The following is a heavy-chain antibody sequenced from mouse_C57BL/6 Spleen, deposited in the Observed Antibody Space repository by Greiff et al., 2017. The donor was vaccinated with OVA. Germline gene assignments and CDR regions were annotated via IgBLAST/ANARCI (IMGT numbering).Heavy chain of an antibody. CDR1: GYAFSSYW. J-gene: IGHJ3*01. Sequence: VKLQESGAELVKPGASVKISCKASGYAFSSYWMNWVKQRPGKGLEWIGQIYPGDGDTNYNGKFKGKATLTADKSSSTAYMQLSSLTSEDSAVYFCARWGYFPFAYWGQGTLVTVSA. D-gene: IGHD2-3*01. CDR3: ARWGYFPFAY. V-gene: IGHV1-80*01. CDR2: IYPGDGDT.